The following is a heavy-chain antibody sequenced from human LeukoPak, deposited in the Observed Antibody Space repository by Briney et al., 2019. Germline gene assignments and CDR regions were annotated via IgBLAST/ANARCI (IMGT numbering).Heavy chain of an antibody. D-gene: IGHD3-16*01. CDR3: VVGGAGGGYFPN. Sequence: PGGSLRLSCAVSDFSFSPSTMSWVRQAAGKGLEWVSKMKEDGSDEKYVDSVKGRFTISRDNAKNSLYLQMNSLRHEDTAVYFCVVGGAGGGYFPNWGQGSLVIVSS. CDR1: DFSFSPST. CDR2: MKEDGSDE. V-gene: IGHV3-7*01. J-gene: IGHJ1*01.